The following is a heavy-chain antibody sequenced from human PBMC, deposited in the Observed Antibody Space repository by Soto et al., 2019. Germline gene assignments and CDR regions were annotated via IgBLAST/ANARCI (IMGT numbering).Heavy chain of an antibody. D-gene: IGHD1-20*01. V-gene: IGHV4-34*01. CDR3: ARGLRWLRYFDY. CDR2: INHSGST. CDR1: GGSFSGYY. Sequence: SETLSLTCAVYGGSFSGYYWSWIRQPPGKGLERIGEINHSGSTNYNPSLKSRVTISVDTSKNQFSLKLSSVTAADTAVYYCARGLRWLRYFDYWGQGTLVTVSS. J-gene: IGHJ4*02.